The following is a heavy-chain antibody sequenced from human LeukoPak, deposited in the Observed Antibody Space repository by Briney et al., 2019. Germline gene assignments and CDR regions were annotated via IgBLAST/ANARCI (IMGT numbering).Heavy chain of an antibody. CDR3: ASLTPDTYYYDSSELNWFDP. CDR1: GGTFSSYA. D-gene: IGHD3-22*01. V-gene: IGHV1-69*13. CDR2: IIPIFGTA. Sequence: SVKVSRKASGGTFSSYAISWVRQAPGQGLEWMGGIIPIFGTANYAQKFQGRVTITADESTSTAYMELSSLRSEDTAVYYCASLTPDTYYYDSSELNWFDPWGQGTLVTVSS. J-gene: IGHJ5*02.